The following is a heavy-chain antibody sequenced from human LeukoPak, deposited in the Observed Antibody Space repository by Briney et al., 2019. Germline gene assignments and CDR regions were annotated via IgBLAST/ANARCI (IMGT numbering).Heavy chain of an antibody. Sequence: ASVKVSCKASGYTFTSYGVSWVRQAPGQGLEWMGWISAYNGNANYVQRLQGRVTLTTDTSTTTAYMELRSLTSDATAVYYCAREAYTTGADYWGQGTLVTVSS. D-gene: IGHD3-16*01. CDR2: ISAYNGNA. J-gene: IGHJ4*02. V-gene: IGHV1-18*01. CDR1: GYTFTSYG. CDR3: AREAYTTGADY.